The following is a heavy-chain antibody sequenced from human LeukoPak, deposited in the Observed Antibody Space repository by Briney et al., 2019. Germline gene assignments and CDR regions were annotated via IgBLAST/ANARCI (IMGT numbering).Heavy chain of an antibody. Sequence: PGGSLRLSCAASGFTFSSYGMHWVRQAPGTGLERVAVISYEGSNKYYAHSVKGRFTISRDNSKNTLYLQMNSLRAEDTAVYYCAKDAGTGLAVDYCGQGTLVTVSS. CDR1: GFTFSSYG. J-gene: IGHJ4*02. D-gene: IGHD3-10*01. CDR2: ISYEGSNK. V-gene: IGHV3-30*18. CDR3: AKDAGTGLAVDY.